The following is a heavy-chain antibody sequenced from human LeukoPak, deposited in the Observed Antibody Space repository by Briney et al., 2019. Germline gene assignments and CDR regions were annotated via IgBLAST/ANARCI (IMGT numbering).Heavy chain of an antibody. Sequence: GGSLRLSCAASGFTFSSYEMNWVRQAPGKGLEWVSYISSSGSTIYYADSVKGRFTISRDNAKNSLYLQMNSLRAEDTAVYYCARAGDYNDYFNYWGQGTLVTVFS. CDR3: ARAGDYNDYFNY. J-gene: IGHJ4*02. D-gene: IGHD4-17*01. CDR1: GFTFSSYE. V-gene: IGHV3-48*03. CDR2: ISSSGSTI.